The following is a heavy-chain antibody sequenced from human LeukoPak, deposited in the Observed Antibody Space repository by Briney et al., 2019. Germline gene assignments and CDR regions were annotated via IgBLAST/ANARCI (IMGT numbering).Heavy chain of an antibody. V-gene: IGHV3-74*01. J-gene: IGHJ4*02. CDR3: AREAGVRGYFDN. Sequence: GGSLRLSCVASGITFTGNWRWVRQAPGKGLVWVSLIRSDGSSTSYADSVKGRFTISRDSAKNTLYLQMNSLRVEDTAVYYCAREAGVRGYFDNWGQGTLVTVSS. CDR1: GITFTGNW. CDR2: IRSDGSST. D-gene: IGHD2-21*01.